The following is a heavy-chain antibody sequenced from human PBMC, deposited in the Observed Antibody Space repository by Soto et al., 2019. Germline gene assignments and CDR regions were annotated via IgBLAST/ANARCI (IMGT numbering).Heavy chain of an antibody. V-gene: IGHV3-30*18. CDR3: AKDPPGDEVYYFDY. CDR1: GFTFSSYG. D-gene: IGHD2-8*01. J-gene: IGHJ4*02. CDR2: ISYDGSNK. Sequence: LRLSCAASGFTFSSYGMHWVRQAPGKGLEWVAVISYDGSNKYYADSVKGRFTISRDNSKNTLYLQMNSLRAEDTAVYYCAKDPPGDEVYYFDYWGQGTLVTVSS.